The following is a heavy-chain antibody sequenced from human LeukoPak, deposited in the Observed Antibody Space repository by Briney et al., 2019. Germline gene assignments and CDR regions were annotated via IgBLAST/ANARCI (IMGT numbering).Heavy chain of an antibody. Sequence: SETLSLTCVVSGGSISSNNWWSWVRQPPEKGLEWIGEIYHSGSTNPNPSLKSRVTVSVDKSKNQFSLKLWSVTAADTAVYYCASYGGNSGPFDYWGQGTLVTVSS. D-gene: IGHD4-23*01. J-gene: IGHJ4*02. CDR2: IYHSGST. V-gene: IGHV4-4*02. CDR1: GGSISSNNW. CDR3: ASYGGNSGPFDY.